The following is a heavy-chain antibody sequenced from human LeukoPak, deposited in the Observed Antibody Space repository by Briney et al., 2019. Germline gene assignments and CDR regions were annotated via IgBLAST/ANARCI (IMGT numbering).Heavy chain of an antibody. D-gene: IGHD2/OR15-2a*01. CDR2: ISAYNGNR. Sequence: ASVKVPCKASGYTFTNYGISWVRQAPRQGLEWMGWISAYNGNRNYAQKLQGRVTMTTDTSTSTAYMELRSLRSDDTAVYYCARDPGNSPSPAWFDPWGQGTLVTVSS. J-gene: IGHJ5*02. CDR1: GYTFTNYG. V-gene: IGHV1-18*01. CDR3: ARDPGNSPSPAWFDP.